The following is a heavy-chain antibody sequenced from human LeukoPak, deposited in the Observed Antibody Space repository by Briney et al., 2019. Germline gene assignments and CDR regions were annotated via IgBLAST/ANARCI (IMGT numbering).Heavy chain of an antibody. V-gene: IGHV1-69*13. D-gene: IGHD5-12*01. CDR3: ARASAGSVRLRVPRYAFDI. Sequence: ASVTVSCTASGGTFSSYAISWVRQAPGQGLEWMGGIIPIFGTANYAQKFQGRVTITADESTSTAYMELSSLRSEDTAVYYCARASAGSVRLRVPRYAFDIWGQGTMVTVSS. J-gene: IGHJ3*02. CDR1: GGTFSSYA. CDR2: IIPIFGTA.